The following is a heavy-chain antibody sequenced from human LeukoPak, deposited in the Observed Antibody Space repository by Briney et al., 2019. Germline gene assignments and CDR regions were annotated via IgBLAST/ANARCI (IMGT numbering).Heavy chain of an antibody. CDR3: AREGNSGYQDY. J-gene: IGHJ4*02. Sequence: GGSLRLSCAASGFTFSDYYMSWIRQAPGKGLEWVSYISSSSSYTNYADSVKGRLTISRDNAKNSLYLQMNSLRAEDTAVYYCAREGNSGYQDYWGQGTLVTVSS. V-gene: IGHV3-11*06. CDR2: ISSSSSYT. D-gene: IGHD5-12*01. CDR1: GFTFSDYY.